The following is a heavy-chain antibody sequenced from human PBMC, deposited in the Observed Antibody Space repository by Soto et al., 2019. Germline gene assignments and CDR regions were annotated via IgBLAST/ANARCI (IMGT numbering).Heavy chain of an antibody. CDR2: IIPIFGTA. CDR3: ARGKFEYSSSLDY. CDR1: GGTFSRYA. J-gene: IGHJ4*02. D-gene: IGHD6-6*01. V-gene: IGHV1-69*13. Sequence: ASVKVSCKASGGTFSRYAISWVRKAPGQGLEWMGGIIPIFGTANYAQKFQGRVTITADESTSTAYMELSSLRSEDTAVYYCARGKFEYSSSLDYWGQGTLVTVSS.